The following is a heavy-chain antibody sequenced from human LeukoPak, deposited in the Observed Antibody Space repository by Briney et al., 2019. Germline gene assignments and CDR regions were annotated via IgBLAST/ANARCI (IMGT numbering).Heavy chain of an antibody. D-gene: IGHD3-22*01. CDR2: IYYSGST. Sequence: PSETLSLTCTVSGGSISSGGYYWSWIRQHPGKGLEWIGYIYYSGSTYYNPSLKSRVTISVDTSKNQFSLKLSSVTAADTAVYYCARLDYYDSSGNFDYWGQGTLVTVSS. J-gene: IGHJ4*02. V-gene: IGHV4-31*03. CDR1: GGSISSGGYY. CDR3: ARLDYYDSSGNFDY.